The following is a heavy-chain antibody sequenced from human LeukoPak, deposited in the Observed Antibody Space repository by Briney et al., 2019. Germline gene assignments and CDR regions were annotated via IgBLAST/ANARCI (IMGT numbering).Heavy chain of an antibody. CDR1: GDSVSSINYY. CDR3: ARDQGGSSHRQAFDL. Sequence: SETLSLTCTVSGDSVSSINYYWSWIRQPPGKGLEWIGYMYHTGSSNYNPSFKRRVTISIDTSKNQFSLKLTSVTAADTAVYYCARDQGGSSHRQAFDLWGQGTKVTVSS. V-gene: IGHV4-61*01. J-gene: IGHJ3*01. CDR2: MYHTGSS. D-gene: IGHD1-26*01.